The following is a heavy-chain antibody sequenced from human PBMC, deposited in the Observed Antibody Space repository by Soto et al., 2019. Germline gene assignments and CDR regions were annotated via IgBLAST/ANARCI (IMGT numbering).Heavy chain of an antibody. CDR2: ISYDGSNK. V-gene: IGHV3-30*18. D-gene: IGHD2-2*01. J-gene: IGHJ6*02. CDR3: AKDRMPYYYYYGMDV. CDR1: GFTFSSYG. Sequence: GSLRLSCAASGFTFSSYGMHWVRQAPGKGLEWVAVISYDGSNKYYADSVKGRFTISRDNSKNTLYLQMNSLRAEDTAVYYCAKDRMPYYYYYGMDVWCQGTTVTVSS.